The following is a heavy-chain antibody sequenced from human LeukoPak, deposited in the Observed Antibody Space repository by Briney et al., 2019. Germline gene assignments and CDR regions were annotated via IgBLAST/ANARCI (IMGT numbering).Heavy chain of an antibody. J-gene: IGHJ6*03. V-gene: IGHV4-59*01. CDR1: GGSISSYY. Sequence: SETLSLTCTVSGGSISSYYWSWIRQPPGKGLEWIGYIYYSGSTNYNPSLKSRVTISVDTSKNQFSLKLSSVTAADTAVYYCAREGSSWHDRAYYCYMDVWGKGTTVTISS. CDR2: IYYSGST. D-gene: IGHD6-13*01. CDR3: AREGSSWHDRAYYCYMDV.